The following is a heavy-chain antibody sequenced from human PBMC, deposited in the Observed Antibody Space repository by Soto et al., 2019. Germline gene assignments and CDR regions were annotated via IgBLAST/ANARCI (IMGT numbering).Heavy chain of an antibody. CDR3: AKGPLTAAGIYYGLDV. J-gene: IGHJ6*02. CDR1: GFTFRNYA. D-gene: IGHD6-13*01. CDR2: MSGSDGNT. Sequence: EVQVLESGGDLVQPGGSLRLSCVASGFTFRNYAMSWVRQAPGKGLEWVSTMSGSDGNTYYADSVQGRFTISRDNSKNTLYQQMNSLRAEDTAVYYCAKGPLTAAGIYYGLDVWGQGTRVTVSS. V-gene: IGHV3-23*01.